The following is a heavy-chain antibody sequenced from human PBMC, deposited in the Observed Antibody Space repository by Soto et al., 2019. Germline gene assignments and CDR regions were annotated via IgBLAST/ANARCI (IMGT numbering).Heavy chain of an antibody. CDR3: ATHCSSTSCYLDYFDY. Sequence: GGSLRLSCAASGFTFSSYAMSWVRQAPGKGLEWVSAISGSGGSTYYADSVKGRFTISRDNSKNTLYLQMNSLRAEDTAVYYCATHCSSTSCYLDYFDYWGQGTLVTVSS. D-gene: IGHD2-2*01. CDR1: GFTFSSYA. CDR2: ISGSGGST. V-gene: IGHV3-23*01. J-gene: IGHJ4*02.